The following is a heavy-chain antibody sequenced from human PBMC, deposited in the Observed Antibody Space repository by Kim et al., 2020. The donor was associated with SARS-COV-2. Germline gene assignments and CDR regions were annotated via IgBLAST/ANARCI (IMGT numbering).Heavy chain of an antibody. Sequence: GGSLRLSCAASGFTFSSYAMHWVRQAPGKGLEWVAVISYDGSNKYYADSVKGRFTISRDNSKNTLYLQMNSLRAEDTAVYYCARGVIGYCSSTSCYVGARYYDYMDVWGKGTTVTVSS. J-gene: IGHJ6*03. D-gene: IGHD2-2*01. CDR3: ARGVIGYCSSTSCYVGARYYDYMDV. CDR1: GFTFSSYA. CDR2: ISYDGSNK. V-gene: IGHV3-30-3*01.